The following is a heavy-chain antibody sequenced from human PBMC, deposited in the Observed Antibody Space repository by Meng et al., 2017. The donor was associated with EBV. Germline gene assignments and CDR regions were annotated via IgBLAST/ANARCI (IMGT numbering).Heavy chain of an antibody. CDR3: ARGRGVYCSGGSCYPGWFDP. D-gene: IGHD2-15*01. Sequence: QGQLVQSGAKVKKPGASVKVSCKASGYTFTSYDINWVRQATGQGLEWMGWMNPNSGNTGYAQKFQGRVTMTRNTSISTAYMELSSLRSEDTAVYYCARGRGVYCSGGSCYPGWFDPWGQGTLVTVSS. J-gene: IGHJ5*02. CDR1: GYTFTSYD. V-gene: IGHV1-8*01. CDR2: MNPNSGNT.